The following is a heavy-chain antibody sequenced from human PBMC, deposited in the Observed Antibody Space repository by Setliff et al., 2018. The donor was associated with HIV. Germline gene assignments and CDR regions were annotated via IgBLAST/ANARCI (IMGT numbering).Heavy chain of an antibody. J-gene: IGHJ2*01. CDR2: IFSTGST. Sequence: SETLSLTCSVSGGSIYNFYWSWIRQPPGKGLEWIGYIFSTGSTDYNPSLKSRVTMSLDKSKKQFSLRLRSVTAADTAVYFCARHPYYSSNWYFDFWGRGALVTVSS. D-gene: IGHD3-10*01. CDR3: ARHPYYSSNWYFDF. CDR1: GGSIYNFY. V-gene: IGHV4-59*08.